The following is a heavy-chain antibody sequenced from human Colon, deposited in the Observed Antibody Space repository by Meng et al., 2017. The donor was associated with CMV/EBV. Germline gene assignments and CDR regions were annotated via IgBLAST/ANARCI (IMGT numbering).Heavy chain of an antibody. Sequence: GGSLKISCGASGFTFSSYGIHWVRQAPGKGLEWVAFIRFDGQNKHYADSVKGRFTVSRDNSKNTLYLQMNTLRTEDTAVYYCAKEFGSGSSFDHWGQGTLVTVSS. D-gene: IGHD3-10*01. V-gene: IGHV3-30*02. J-gene: IGHJ4*02. CDR3: AKEFGSGSSFDH. CDR1: GFTFSSYG. CDR2: IRFDGQNK.